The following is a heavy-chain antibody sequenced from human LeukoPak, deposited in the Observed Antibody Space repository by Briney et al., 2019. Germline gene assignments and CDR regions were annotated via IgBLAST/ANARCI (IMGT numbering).Heavy chain of an antibody. V-gene: IGHV3-48*03. J-gene: IGHJ4*02. CDR2: ISSSGSTI. CDR3: ARDLGFGELSPGGY. CDR1: GFTFSSYE. Sequence: GGSLRLSCAASGFTFSSYEMNWVRQAPGKGLEWVSYISSSGSTIYYAGSVKGRFTISRDNAKNSLYLQMNSLRAEDTAVYYCARDLGFGELSPGGYWGQGTLVTVSS. D-gene: IGHD3-10*01.